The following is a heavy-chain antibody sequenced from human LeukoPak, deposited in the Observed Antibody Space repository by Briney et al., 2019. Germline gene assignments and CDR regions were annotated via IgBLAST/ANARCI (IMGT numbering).Heavy chain of an antibody. Sequence: SVKVSCKASGYTFTSYGISWVRQAPGQGLEWMGWINTNTGNPTYAQGFTGRFVFSLDTSVSTAYLQISSLKAEDTAVYYCAREDTMVRGGSGGDYWGQGTLVTVSS. CDR2: INTNTGNP. V-gene: IGHV7-4-1*02. D-gene: IGHD3-10*01. CDR1: GYTFTSYG. CDR3: AREDTMVRGGSGGDY. J-gene: IGHJ4*02.